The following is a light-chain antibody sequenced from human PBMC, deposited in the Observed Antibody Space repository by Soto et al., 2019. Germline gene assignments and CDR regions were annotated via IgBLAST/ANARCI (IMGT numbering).Light chain of an antibody. CDR2: DAS. CDR3: LQDYNYPRT. J-gene: IGKJ5*01. Sequence: DIQMTQSPSTLSASVGDRVTIPSRASQSISSWLAWYQQKPGKAPKLLIYDASSLESGVPSRFSGSGSGTDFTLTISSLQPEDFATYYCLQDYNYPRTFGQGTRLENK. CDR1: QSISSW. V-gene: IGKV1-5*01.